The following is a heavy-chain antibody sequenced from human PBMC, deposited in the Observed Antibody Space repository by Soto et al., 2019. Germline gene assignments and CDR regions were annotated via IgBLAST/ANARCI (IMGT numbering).Heavy chain of an antibody. CDR2: ISSSSTYI. V-gene: IGHV3-21*01. J-gene: IGHJ6*02. CDR1: GFTFSNYT. CDR3: ARANYDFWSGYSNYYGMDV. Sequence: ESGGGLVKPGGSLRVSCAASGFTFSNYTMNWVRQAPGKGLEWVSAISSSSTYIYYADSVKGRFTISRDNARQSLYLQLNSLGAEDTAVYYCARANYDFWSGYSNYYGMDVWGQGTTVTVSS. D-gene: IGHD3-3*01.